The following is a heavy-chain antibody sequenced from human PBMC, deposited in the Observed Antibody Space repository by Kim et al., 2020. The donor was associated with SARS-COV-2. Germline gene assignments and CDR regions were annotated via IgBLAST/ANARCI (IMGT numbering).Heavy chain of an antibody. CDR1: GGSISSYY. V-gene: IGHV4-59*13. J-gene: IGHJ4*02. CDR3: ARGTRRYFDWPYYFDY. CDR2: IYYSGST. D-gene: IGHD3-9*01. Sequence: SETLSLTCTVSGGSISSYYWSWIRQPPGKGLEWIGYIYYSGSTNYNPSLKSRVTISVDTSKNQFSLKLSSVTAADTAVYYCARGTRRYFDWPYYFDYWGQGTLVTVSS.